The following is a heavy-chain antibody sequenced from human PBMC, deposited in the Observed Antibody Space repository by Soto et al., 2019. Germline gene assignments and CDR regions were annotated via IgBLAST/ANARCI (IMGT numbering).Heavy chain of an antibody. CDR2: PASTSNWYN. J-gene: IGHJ4*02. Sequence: QVQLQQSGPGLVKPSQTLSVTCAISGDSISTNNVACNWIRQSPSGGLEWLGRPASTSNWYNDYAVSVTRRHTINPDTSQIHFSLTRKSVDLGDTAVSSCPRGKYGTLNYWGQGTRVTASP. V-gene: IGHV6-1*01. CDR3: PRGKYGTLNY. D-gene: IGHD2-2*01. CDR1: GDSISTNNVA.